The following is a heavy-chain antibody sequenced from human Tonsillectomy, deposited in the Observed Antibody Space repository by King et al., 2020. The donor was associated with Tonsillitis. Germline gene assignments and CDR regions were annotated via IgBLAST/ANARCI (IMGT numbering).Heavy chain of an antibody. V-gene: IGHV3-30*18. CDR3: AKDRGYYYDSSGEDY. Sequence: VQLVESGGGVVQPGRSLRLSCAASGFTFSSYGMHWVRQAPGKGLEWVAVISYDGSNKYYADSVKGRFTISRDNSKNTLCLQMNSLRAEDTAVYYCAKDRGYYYDSSGEDYWGQGTLVTVSS. CDR1: GFTFSSYG. D-gene: IGHD3-22*01. J-gene: IGHJ4*02. CDR2: ISYDGSNK.